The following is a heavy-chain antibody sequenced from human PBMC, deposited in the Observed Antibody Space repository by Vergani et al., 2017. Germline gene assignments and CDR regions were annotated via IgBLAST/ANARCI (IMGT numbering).Heavy chain of an antibody. J-gene: IGHJ4*02. D-gene: IGHD2/OR15-2a*01. CDR2: ISGHGDRT. Sequence: ELHLLESGGGQVEAGGSLRLSCVASGLTFSNSAMSWVRQTSGKGLEWVSAISGHGDRTYYADSVKGQFTISRDNSKNTVYLQMNSLKAEDRATYYCAREERSNTSPFVGDWGQGTLVTV. CDR3: AREERSNTSPFVGD. V-gene: IGHV3-23*01. CDR1: GLTFSNSA.